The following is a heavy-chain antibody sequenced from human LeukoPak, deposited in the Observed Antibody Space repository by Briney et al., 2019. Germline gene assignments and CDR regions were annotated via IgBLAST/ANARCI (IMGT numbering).Heavy chain of an antibody. CDR3: ARVQVGATRGYYYYYYMDV. V-gene: IGHV4-59*12. D-gene: IGHD1-26*01. J-gene: IGHJ6*03. Sequence: SETLSLTCTVSGGSISNYYWSWIRQPPGKGLEWIGYIYYSGSTNYNPSLKSRVTISVDTSKNQFSLKLSSVTAADTAVYYCARVQVGATRGYYYYYYMDVWGKGTTVTVSS. CDR1: GGSISNYY. CDR2: IYYSGST.